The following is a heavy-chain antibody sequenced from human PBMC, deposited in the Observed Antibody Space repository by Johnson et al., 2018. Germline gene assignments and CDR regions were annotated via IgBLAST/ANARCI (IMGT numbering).Heavy chain of an antibody. CDR3: ARDMGYSMDV. CDR2: INSDGSGT. CDR1: GISFSNNW. J-gene: IGHJ6*02. Sequence: VQLVESGGGSVQPGGSLRLSCAASGISFSNNWMHWVRQAPGKGLVWVSQINSDGSGTNYADFVQGRFTISRDNAEKTGYLQMNSPRADDTAVYYCARDMGYSMDVWGQGTTVTVSS. V-gene: IGHV3-74*01. D-gene: IGHD2-15*01.